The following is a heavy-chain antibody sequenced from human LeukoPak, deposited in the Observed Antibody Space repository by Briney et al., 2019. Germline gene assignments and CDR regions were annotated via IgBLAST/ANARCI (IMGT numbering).Heavy chain of an antibody. J-gene: IGHJ4*02. CDR2: IYWDDDK. CDR3: AHRSYYSNSSTYSLDY. V-gene: IGHV2-5*02. CDR1: GFSLSTSGVG. D-gene: IGHD3-22*01. Sequence: ESGPTLVKLTQTLTLTCTLSGFSLSTSGVGVGWIRQPPGKALEWLALIYWDDDKRYSPSLKSRLTITKDTSKNHVVLTMANMDPVDTATYYCAHRSYYSNSSTYSLDYWGQGSLVTVSS.